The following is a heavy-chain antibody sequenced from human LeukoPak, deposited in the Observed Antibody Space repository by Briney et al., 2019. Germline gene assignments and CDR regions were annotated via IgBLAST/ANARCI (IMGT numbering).Heavy chain of an antibody. CDR3: GKEKRSTTYYDFWRGGGGAFDI. Sequence: PGRSLRLSCAASGFTFDDYAMHWVRQAPGKGLEWVSGISWNSGSIGYADSVKGRFTISGDNAKNSLYLQMNSLRAEDTALYYCGKEKRSTTYYDFWRGGGGAFDIWGQGTMVTVSS. V-gene: IGHV3-9*01. D-gene: IGHD3-3*01. J-gene: IGHJ3*02. CDR2: ISWNSGSI. CDR1: GFTFDDYA.